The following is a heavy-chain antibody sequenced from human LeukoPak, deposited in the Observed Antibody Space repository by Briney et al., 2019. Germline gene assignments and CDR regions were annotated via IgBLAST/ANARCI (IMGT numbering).Heavy chain of an antibody. CDR2: IRYDGSNK. CDR1: GFTFSSYG. V-gene: IGHV3-30*02. Sequence: PGGSLRLSCAASGFTFSSYGMHWVRQAPGKGLEWVAFIRYDGSNKYYADSVKGRFTISRDNSKNTLYLQMNSLRAEDTAVYYCAKDLTDFWSGSPTYWGQGTLVTVSS. D-gene: IGHD3-3*01. J-gene: IGHJ4*02. CDR3: AKDLTDFWSGSPTY.